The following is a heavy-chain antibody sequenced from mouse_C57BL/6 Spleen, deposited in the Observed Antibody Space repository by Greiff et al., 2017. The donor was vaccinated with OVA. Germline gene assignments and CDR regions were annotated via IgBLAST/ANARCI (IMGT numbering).Heavy chain of an antibody. CDR1: GFTFSSYG. J-gene: IGHJ1*03. V-gene: IGHV5-6*01. CDR2: LSSGGSYT. CDR3: ASMITDWYFDV. Sequence: EVQGVESGGDLVKPGGSLKLSCAASGFTFSSYGMSWVRQTPDKRLEWVATLSSGGSYTYYPDSVKGRFTISRDNAKNTLYLQMSSLKSEDTAMYYCASMITDWYFDVWGTGTTVTVSS. D-gene: IGHD2-4*01.